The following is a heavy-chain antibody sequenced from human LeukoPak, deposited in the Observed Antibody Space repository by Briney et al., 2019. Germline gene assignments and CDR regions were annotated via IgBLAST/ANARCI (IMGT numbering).Heavy chain of an antibody. D-gene: IGHD2-15*01. CDR2: INPNSGGT. V-gene: IGHV1-2*06. Sequence: ASVKVSCKASGYTFTGYYMHWVRQAPGQGLEWMGRINPNSGGTNYAQKFQCRVTMTRDTSISTAYMELSRLRSDDTAVYYCASFYCSGGSCYSQGIDYWGQGTLVTVSS. CDR3: ASFYCSGGSCYSQGIDY. J-gene: IGHJ4*02. CDR1: GYTFTGYY.